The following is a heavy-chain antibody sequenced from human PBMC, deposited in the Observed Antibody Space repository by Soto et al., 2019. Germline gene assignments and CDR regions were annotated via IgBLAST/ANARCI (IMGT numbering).Heavy chain of an antibody. V-gene: IGHV3-30*18. Sequence: PGGSLILSCAASGFTFSSYGMHWVRQAPGKGLEWVAVISYDGSNKYYADSVKGRFTISRDNSKNTLYLQMNSLRAEDTAVYYCAKDHPAGATAVGWFDPWGKGTLVRVPS. CDR1: GFTFSSYG. CDR2: ISYDGSNK. D-gene: IGHD1-26*01. CDR3: AKDHPAGATAVGWFDP. J-gene: IGHJ5*02.